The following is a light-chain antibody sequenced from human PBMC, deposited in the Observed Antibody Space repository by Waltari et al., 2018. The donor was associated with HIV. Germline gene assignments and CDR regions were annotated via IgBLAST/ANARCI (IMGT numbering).Light chain of an antibody. V-gene: IGLV1-44*01. CDR2: SNN. CDR1: SSNIGSNT. J-gene: IGLJ3*02. CDR3: AAWDDSLNGWV. Sequence: QSVLTQPPSASGTPGQRVTISCSGSSSNIGSNTVNWYQQLPGTAPKLLIDSNNPPPSGVPVRFSGSKSGTSVSLAISGLQAEDDTDYYCAAWDDSLNGWVFGGGTKLTVL.